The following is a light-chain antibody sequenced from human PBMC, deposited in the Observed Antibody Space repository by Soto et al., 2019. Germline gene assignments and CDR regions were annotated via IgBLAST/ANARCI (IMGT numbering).Light chain of an antibody. J-gene: IGKJ4*01. CDR1: QSITNNY. CDR2: GAS. V-gene: IGKV3-20*01. CDR3: QQYGYLVT. Sequence: EIVLTQSPGTLSLSPGERATLSCRASQSITNNYLAWYQQKPGRAHRLLIYGASSRATGIPDRFSGSGSGTDFTLTISGLEPEDFAMYYCQQYGYLVTFGGGTKVEIK.